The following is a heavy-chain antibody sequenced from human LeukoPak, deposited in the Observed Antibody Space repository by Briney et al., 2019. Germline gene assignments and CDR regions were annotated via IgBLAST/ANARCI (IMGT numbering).Heavy chain of an antibody. CDR1: GGSISSGGYS. CDR2: IYYSGST. Sequence: SQTLSLTCAVSGGSISSGGYSWSWIRQPPGKGLEWIGYIYYSGSTYYNPSLKSRVTISVDRSKNQFSLKLSSVTAADTAVYYCARSTPYFDYWGQGTLVTVSS. CDR3: ARSTPYFDY. V-gene: IGHV4-30-2*01. J-gene: IGHJ4*02.